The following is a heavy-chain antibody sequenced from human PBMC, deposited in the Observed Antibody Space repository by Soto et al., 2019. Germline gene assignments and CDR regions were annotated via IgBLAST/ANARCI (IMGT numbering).Heavy chain of an antibody. V-gene: IGHV1-2*02. Sequence: ASVQVSCKASGYTFTDYYMHWVRQAPGQGLEWMGWINPNSGGTNYAQKFQGRVTMTRDTSISTAYMELSRLRSDDTAVYYCARDRHLLTTVPDYDYWGQGTLVTV. CDR3: ARDRHLLTTVPDYDY. CDR2: INPNSGGT. CDR1: GYTFTDYY. D-gene: IGHD4-17*01. J-gene: IGHJ4*02.